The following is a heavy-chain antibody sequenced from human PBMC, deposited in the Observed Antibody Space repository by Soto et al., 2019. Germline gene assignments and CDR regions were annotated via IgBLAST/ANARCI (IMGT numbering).Heavy chain of an antibody. CDR3: ARDREGYCSGGSFHLAPTDV. J-gene: IGHJ6*02. V-gene: IGHV1-18*04. CDR1: GYTFTSYG. Sequence: ASAKVSCKASGYTFTSYGISWVRQAPGQGLEWMGWISAYNGNTNYAQKLQGRVTMTTDTSTSTAYMELRSLRSDDTAVYYCARDREGYCSGGSFHLAPTDVWGHGTTGTASS. CDR2: ISAYNGNT. D-gene: IGHD2-15*01.